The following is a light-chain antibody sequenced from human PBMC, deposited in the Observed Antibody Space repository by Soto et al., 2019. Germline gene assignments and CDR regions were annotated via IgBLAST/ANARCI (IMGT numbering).Light chain of an antibody. CDR2: EVS. Sequence: QTVLAQPASVSGSPGQSITISCSGTSTDIGTYYHVSWYRQHPGKVPPLIIYEVSHRPSGLSNRFSGSKSGNAASLTISGLQAEDEADYYCCSYTTGSTLVFGTGTKVTVL. CDR3: CSYTTGSTLV. J-gene: IGLJ1*01. CDR1: STDIGTYYH. V-gene: IGLV2-14*01.